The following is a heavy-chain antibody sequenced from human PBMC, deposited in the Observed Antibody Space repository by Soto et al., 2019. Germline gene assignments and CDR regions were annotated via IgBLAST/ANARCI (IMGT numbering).Heavy chain of an antibody. V-gene: IGHV5-10-1*01. J-gene: IGHJ6*02. CDR1: GYSFTSYW. Sequence: PGASLKISCTGSGYSFTSYWISWVRQMPGKGLECRGRIDPIHSSTNYSPTFQGHDTIAEYKSISTAYLQWSSLKASDTAMYYCARLPSYYCGSGSHIPVGKDVWGQGTTVTVAS. CDR3: ARLPSYYCGSGSHIPVGKDV. CDR2: IDPIHSST. D-gene: IGHD3-10*01.